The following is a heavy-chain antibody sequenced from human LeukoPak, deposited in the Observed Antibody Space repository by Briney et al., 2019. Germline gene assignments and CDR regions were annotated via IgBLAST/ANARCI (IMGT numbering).Heavy chain of an antibody. CDR1: GFTFSSHW. CDR2: IDSDGSDT. CDR3: TRDRLGFTP. J-gene: IGHJ5*02. V-gene: IGHV3-74*01. Sequence: QPGGSLRLSCAASGFTFSSHWMHWVRQAPGKGLVWVARIDSDGSDTSYADSVKGRFTISRDNAKNTLYLQMDSLRAEDTAVYYCTRDRLGFTPWGQGTLVTVSS.